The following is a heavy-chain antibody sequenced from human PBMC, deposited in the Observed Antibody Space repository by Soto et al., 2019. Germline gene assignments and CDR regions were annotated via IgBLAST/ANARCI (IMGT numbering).Heavy chain of an antibody. CDR1: GGTFSSYA. CDR3: ARDGLDYYDSSGYSDYYYGMDV. CDR2: IIPIFGTA. V-gene: IGHV1-69*01. Sequence: QVQLVQSGAEVKKPGSSVKVSCKASGGTFSSYAISWVRQAPGQGLEWMGGIIPIFGTANYAQKFQGRVTITADESTSTAYMELSSLRSEDTAVYYCARDGLDYYDSSGYSDYYYGMDVWGQGTTVTVSS. J-gene: IGHJ6*02. D-gene: IGHD3-22*01.